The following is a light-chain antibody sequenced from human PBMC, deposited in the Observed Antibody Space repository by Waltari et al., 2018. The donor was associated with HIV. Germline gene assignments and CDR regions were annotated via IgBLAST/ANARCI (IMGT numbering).Light chain of an antibody. CDR1: QDLRNY. V-gene: IGKV1-8*01. CDR3: QQYYNDPLT. CDR2: TAS. J-gene: IGKJ4*01. Sequence: ATRMTQSPSSFSASTGDRVTITSRASQDLRNYLAWYLQKPGKAPKLLIYTASTLQSGVPSRFSGRGSGTDFTRTISGLQSEDFATYYCQQYYNDPLTLGGGTKVEI.